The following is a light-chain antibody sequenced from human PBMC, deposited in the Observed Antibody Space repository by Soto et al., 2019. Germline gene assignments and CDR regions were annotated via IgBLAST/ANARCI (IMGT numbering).Light chain of an antibody. J-gene: IGKJ1*01. CDR1: QSVSSN. CDR3: QHYNNWPRT. V-gene: IGKV3-15*01. Sequence: EIVMTQSPATLSVSPGERATLSCRASQSVSSNLAWYQQKPGQAPRLLIYGASTRATGIPARFSGGGSGTDFTLTITSLQSEDFAVSYCQHYNNWPRTFGQGTKVEIK. CDR2: GAS.